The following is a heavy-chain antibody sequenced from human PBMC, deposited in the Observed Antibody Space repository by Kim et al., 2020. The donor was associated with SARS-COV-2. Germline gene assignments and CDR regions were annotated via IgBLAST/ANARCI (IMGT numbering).Heavy chain of an antibody. CDR1: GGSISSSSYY. J-gene: IGHJ6*02. D-gene: IGHD3-3*01. V-gene: IGHV4-39*01. Sequence: SETLSLTCTVSGGSISSSSYYWGWIRQPPGKGLEWIGSIYYSGSTYYNPSLKSRVTISVDTSKNQFSLKLSSVTAADTAVYYCSYYDFWSPTYGMDVWGQGTTVTVSS. CDR2: IYYSGST. CDR3: SYYDFWSPTYGMDV.